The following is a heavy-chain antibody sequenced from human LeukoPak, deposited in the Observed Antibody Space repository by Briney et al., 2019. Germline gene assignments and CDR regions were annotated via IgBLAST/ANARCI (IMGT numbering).Heavy chain of an antibody. CDR2: INHSGST. J-gene: IGHJ6*02. D-gene: IGHD3-3*02. CDR3: ARIRGRGYYYYYGMDV. CDR1: GGSFSGYY. V-gene: IGHV4-34*01. Sequence: SETLSLTCAVYGGSFSGYYWSWIRQPPGKGLEWIGEINHSGSTNYNPSLKSRVTISVDTSKNQFSLKLSSVTAADTAVYYCARIRGRGYYYYYGMDVWGQGTTVTVSS.